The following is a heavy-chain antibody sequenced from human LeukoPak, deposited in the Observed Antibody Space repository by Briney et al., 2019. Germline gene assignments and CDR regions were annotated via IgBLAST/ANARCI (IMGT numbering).Heavy chain of an antibody. V-gene: IGHV4-59*11. CDR1: GGSISSHY. CDR2: IYYSGST. Sequence: PSETLSLTCTVSGGSISSHYWSWIRRPPGKGLEWIGYIYYSGSTNYNPSLKSRVTISVDTSKNQFPLKLSSVTAADTAVYYCARNYDFDAFDIWGQGTMVTVSS. J-gene: IGHJ3*02. CDR3: ARNYDFDAFDI. D-gene: IGHD3-3*01.